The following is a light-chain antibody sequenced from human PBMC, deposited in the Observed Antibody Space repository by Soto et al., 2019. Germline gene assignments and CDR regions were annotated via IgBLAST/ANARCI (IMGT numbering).Light chain of an antibody. J-gene: IGKJ3*01. CDR2: VTS. CDR1: QSVSSN. CDR3: QQDYNLPPT. Sequence: EILMTQSPATLSVSPGERATLSCRASQSVSSNLAWYQQKPGQAPRLLIFVTSTRSTGIPPRFGGSGSGSEFTFTVISLLFEDVAVYSCQQDYNLPPTFGPGTKADIE. V-gene: IGKV3-15*01.